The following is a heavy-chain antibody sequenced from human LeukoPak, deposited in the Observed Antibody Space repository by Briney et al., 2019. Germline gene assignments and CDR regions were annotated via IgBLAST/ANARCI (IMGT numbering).Heavy chain of an antibody. D-gene: IGHD3-3*01. Sequence: GXXLRLSCAAPGFTFSSYSMNWVRQAPGKGLEWVSYISSSSSTIYYADSVKGQFTISRDNAKNSLYLQMNSLRAEDTAVYYCARDSKFWSGYYTLANFDYWGQGTLVTVSS. V-gene: IGHV3-48*01. J-gene: IGHJ4*02. CDR2: ISSSSSTI. CDR1: GFTFSSYS. CDR3: ARDSKFWSGYYTLANFDY.